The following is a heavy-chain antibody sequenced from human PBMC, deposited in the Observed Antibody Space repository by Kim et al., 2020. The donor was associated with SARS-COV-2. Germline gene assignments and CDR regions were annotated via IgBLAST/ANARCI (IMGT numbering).Heavy chain of an antibody. D-gene: IGHD3-10*01. Sequence: GESLKISCKGSGYSFTSYWISWVRQMPGKGLEWMGRIDPSDSYTNYSPSFQGHVTISADKSISTAYLQWSSLKASDTAMYYCARYREDRGGYYGMDVWGQGTTVTVSS. V-gene: IGHV5-10-1*01. CDR1: GYSFTSYW. J-gene: IGHJ6*02. CDR3: ARYREDRGGYYGMDV. CDR2: IDPSDSYT.